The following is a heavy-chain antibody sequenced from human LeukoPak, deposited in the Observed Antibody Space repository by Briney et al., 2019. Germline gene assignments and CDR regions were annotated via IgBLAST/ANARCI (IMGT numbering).Heavy chain of an antibody. J-gene: IGHJ4*02. CDR2: ISYDGSNK. CDR3: ARGPLVRVDY. V-gene: IGHV3-30*04. Sequence: GGSLRLSCAASGFTFRNYAMHWVRQAPGKGLEWVAVISYDGSNKYYADSVKGRFTISRDNSKNTLYLQMNSLRAEDTALYYCARGPLVRVDYWGQGTLVTVSS. D-gene: IGHD6-6*01. CDR1: GFTFRNYA.